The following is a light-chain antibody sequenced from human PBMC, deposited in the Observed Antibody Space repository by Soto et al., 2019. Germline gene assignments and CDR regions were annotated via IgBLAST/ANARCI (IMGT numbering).Light chain of an antibody. Sequence: EIVLTQSPSTLSSSPGERATLTCRASQSIRSPFLAWYQQKPGQAPMLFIHGASSRTPGIPDRFSGSGSGTDFTLTLSILELEDFDVYYCYCDEWTFGQGTKVE. J-gene: IGKJ1*01. CDR1: QSIRSPF. V-gene: IGKV3-20*01. CDR2: GAS. CDR3: YCDEWT.